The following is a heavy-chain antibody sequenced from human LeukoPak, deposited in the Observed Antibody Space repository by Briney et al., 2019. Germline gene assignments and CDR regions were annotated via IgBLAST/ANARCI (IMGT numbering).Heavy chain of an antibody. J-gene: IGHJ6*03. CDR2: INHTETT. CDR3: ARGAAECYTYYYYIDV. V-gene: IGHV4-34*01. D-gene: IGHD2-15*01. CDR1: GGTFSCYY. Sequence: SETLSITTAVHGGTFSCYYWRWIRQPPGKGLDWRGEINHTETTNYNPSLKSRVTISVDTSKNQFSLKLSSVTAAHTAIYSSARGAAECYTYYYYIDVWGKGTTVTVSS.